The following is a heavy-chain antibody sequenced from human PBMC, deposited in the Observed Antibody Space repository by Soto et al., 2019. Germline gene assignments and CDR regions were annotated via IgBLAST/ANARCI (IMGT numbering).Heavy chain of an antibody. J-gene: IGHJ3*02. CDR2: IYTSGST. V-gene: IGHV4-4*07. D-gene: IGHD2-15*01. CDR3: AREVVRWRDDAFDI. Sequence: QVQLQESGPGLVKPSETLSLTCTVSGGSISSYYWSWIRQPAGKGLEWIGRIYTSGSTNYNPSLTSRVTMSVDTSKNQFSLKLSSVTAADTAVYYCAREVVRWRDDAFDIWGQGTMVTVSS. CDR1: GGSISSYY.